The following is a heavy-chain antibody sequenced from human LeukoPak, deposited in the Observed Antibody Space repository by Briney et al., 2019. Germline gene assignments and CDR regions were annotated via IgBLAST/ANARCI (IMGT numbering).Heavy chain of an antibody. CDR1: GFTFSSDA. CDR3: AKDYIGYDQDFDY. CDR2: ISGSGIST. D-gene: IGHD2-2*01. Sequence: PGGSLRLSCAASGFTFSSDAMSWVRQAPGKGLEWVSSISGSGISTYYANSVKGRFSISRDNSKNTLDLQMNSLGAEDTAVYFCAKDYIGYDQDFDYWGQGTLVTVSS. J-gene: IGHJ4*02. V-gene: IGHV3-23*01.